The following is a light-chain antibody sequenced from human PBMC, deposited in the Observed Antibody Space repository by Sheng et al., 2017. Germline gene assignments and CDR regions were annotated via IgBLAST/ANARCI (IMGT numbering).Light chain of an antibody. CDR3: QQYNKWPLIT. CDR1: QSVSSSY. V-gene: IGKV3-20*01. J-gene: IGKJ5*01. CDR2: GAS. Sequence: EIVLTQSPGTLSLSPGERATLSCRASQSVSSSYLAWYQQKPGQAPRLLIYGASSRATGIPDRFSGSGSGTEFTLTINSLQSEDFALYYCQQYNKWPLITFGQGTRLEIK.